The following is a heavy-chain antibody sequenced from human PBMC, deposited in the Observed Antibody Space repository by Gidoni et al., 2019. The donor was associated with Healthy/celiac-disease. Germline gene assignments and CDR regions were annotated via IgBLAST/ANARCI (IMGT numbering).Heavy chain of an antibody. CDR1: GSPFSSDS. J-gene: IGHJ6*02. V-gene: IGHV3-21*01. CDR2: ISSSSSYI. CDR3: ARDSSSHSSYCYGMDV. Sequence: EVQLVESGGGLVKPGGSLRVSCASSGSPFSSDSMNWVRQAPGKGLEWVSSISSSSSYIYYADSVKGRFTISRDNAKNSLYLQMNSLRAEDTAVYYCARDSSSHSSYCYGMDVWGQGTTVTVSS. D-gene: IGHD6-6*01.